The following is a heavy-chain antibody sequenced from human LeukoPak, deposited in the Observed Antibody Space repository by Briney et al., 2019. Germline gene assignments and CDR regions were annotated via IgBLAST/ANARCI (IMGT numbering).Heavy chain of an antibody. D-gene: IGHD5-12*01. V-gene: IGHV4-30-2*01. Sequence: SQTLSLTCAVSGGSISSGGYSWSWIRQPPGKGLEWIGYIYHSGSTYYNPSLKSRVTISVDRSKNQFSLKLSSVTAADTAVYYCAREGVDKGAFDIWGQGTMVTVSS. CDR2: IYHSGST. J-gene: IGHJ3*02. CDR3: AREGVDKGAFDI. CDR1: GGSISSGGYS.